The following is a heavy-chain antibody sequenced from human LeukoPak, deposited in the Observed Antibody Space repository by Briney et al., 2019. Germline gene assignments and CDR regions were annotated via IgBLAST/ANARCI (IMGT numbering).Heavy chain of an antibody. D-gene: IGHD3-3*01. V-gene: IGHV3-7*01. J-gene: IGHJ3*02. CDR1: GVTFVKYW. Sequence: PGGSLRLSCEASGVTFVKYWMSWVRQAPGKGPEWVANMNQDGSEKYYVDSVKGRFTISRDNAKSSLYLQMNNLRAEDTAVYYCLLEWYDAFDIWGQGTMVTVSS. CDR3: LLEWYDAFDI. CDR2: MNQDGSEK.